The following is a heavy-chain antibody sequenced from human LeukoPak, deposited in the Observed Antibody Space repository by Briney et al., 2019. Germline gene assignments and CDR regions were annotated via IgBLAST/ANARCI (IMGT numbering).Heavy chain of an antibody. CDR1: GFTFSSYS. CDR2: ISSSSSYI. J-gene: IGHJ5*02. Sequence: GGSLRLSCAASGFTFSSYSMNWVRQAPGKGLEWVSSISSSSSYIYYADSVKGRFTISRDNAKNSLYLQMNSLRAEDTAVYYCARDPYDILTGYYRNNWFDPWGQGTLVTVSS. V-gene: IGHV3-21*01. CDR3: ARDPYDILTGYYRNNWFDP. D-gene: IGHD3-9*01.